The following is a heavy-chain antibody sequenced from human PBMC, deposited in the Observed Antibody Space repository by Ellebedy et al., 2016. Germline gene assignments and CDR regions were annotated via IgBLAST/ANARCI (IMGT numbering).Heavy chain of an antibody. V-gene: IGHV6-1*01. J-gene: IGHJ4*02. CDR1: GDSVSSNSAA. CDR3: ARSESYSGRVFDY. CDR2: TYYRSKWYN. Sequence: SETLSLTCAISGDSVSSNSAAWNWIRQSPSRGLEWLGRTYYRSKWYNDYAASVKSRITVNPETSKNQFSLQLNSVTPEDTALYYYARSESYSGRVFDYWGQGTLVTVSS. D-gene: IGHD1-26*01.